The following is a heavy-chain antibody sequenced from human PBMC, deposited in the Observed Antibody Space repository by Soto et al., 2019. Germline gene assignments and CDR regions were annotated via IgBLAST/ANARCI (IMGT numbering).Heavy chain of an antibody. CDR1: GGSISSSSYY. CDR2: IYYSGST. D-gene: IGHD3-22*01. CDR3: ATVQQLSDITMIVVATRPYNWFDP. Sequence: PSETLSLTCTVSGGSISSSSYYWGWIRQPPGKGLEWIGSIYYSGSTYYNPSLKSRVTISVDTSKNQFSLKLSSVTAADTAVYYCATVQQLSDITMIVVATRPYNWFDPWGQGTLVTVSS. J-gene: IGHJ5*02. V-gene: IGHV4-39*01.